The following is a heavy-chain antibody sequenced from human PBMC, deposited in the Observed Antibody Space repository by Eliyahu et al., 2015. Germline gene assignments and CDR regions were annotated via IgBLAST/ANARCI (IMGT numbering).Heavy chain of an antibody. CDR2: INHSGST. Sequence: QVQLQQWGAGLLKPSETLSLTCAVYGGSFSGYYWSWIRQPPRKGLEWIGEINHSGSTNYNPSLKSRVTISVDTSKNQFSLKLSSVTAADTAVYYCARVGGYRSPVDYWGQGTLVTVSS. V-gene: IGHV4-34*01. J-gene: IGHJ4*02. CDR1: GGSFSGYY. CDR3: ARVGGYRSPVDY. D-gene: IGHD5-12*01.